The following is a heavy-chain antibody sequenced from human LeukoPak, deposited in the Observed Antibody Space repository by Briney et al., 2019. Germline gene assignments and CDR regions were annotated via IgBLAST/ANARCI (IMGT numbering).Heavy chain of an antibody. CDR2: IYHSGTT. CDR3: AGFPHYYDSSNSYVRFYLDY. D-gene: IGHD3-22*01. J-gene: IGHJ4*02. V-gene: IGHV4-38-2*02. Sequence: SETLSLTCTVSGYSISSGYCWGWIRQPPGKGLEWIGSIYHSGTTYYNPSLKSRVTISVDTSKNQFSLKLSSVTAADTAVYYCAGFPHYYDSSNSYVRFYLDYWGQGSLVTVSS. CDR1: GYSISSGYC.